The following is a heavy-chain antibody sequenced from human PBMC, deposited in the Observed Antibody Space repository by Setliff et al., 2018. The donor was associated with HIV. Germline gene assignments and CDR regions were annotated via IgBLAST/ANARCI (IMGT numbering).Heavy chain of an antibody. CDR1: GFSFRTYN. Sequence: GGSLRLSCAASGFSFRTYNMNWVRQAPGKGLEWVSLISSDGRYIYYADSVRGRFTISRDNAENTLYLQMNSLRAEDTAVYYCARGGSYNWNYLGYWGQGALVTVSS. CDR3: ARGGSYNWNYLGY. V-gene: IGHV3-21*01. D-gene: IGHD1-20*01. J-gene: IGHJ4*02. CDR2: ISSDGRYI.